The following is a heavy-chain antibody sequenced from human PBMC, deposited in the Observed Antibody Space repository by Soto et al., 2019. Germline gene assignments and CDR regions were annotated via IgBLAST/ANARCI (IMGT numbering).Heavy chain of an antibody. CDR2: ISYDGSNK. Sequence: QVQLVESGGGVVQPGRSLRLSCAASGFIFSSYAIHWVRQAPGKGLEWVAVISYDGSNKYYADSVKGRFTISRDNSKNPLYLQMNSLRPEDASVYYCARGIAATGKSPPDYWGQGTLITVSS. V-gene: IGHV3-30*03. D-gene: IGHD6-13*01. CDR3: ARGIAATGKSPPDY. J-gene: IGHJ4*02. CDR1: GFIFSSYA.